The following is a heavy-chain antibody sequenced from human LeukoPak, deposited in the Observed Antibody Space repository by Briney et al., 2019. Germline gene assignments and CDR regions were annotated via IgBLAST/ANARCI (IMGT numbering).Heavy chain of an antibody. CDR2: INHSGST. D-gene: IGHD3-10*01. V-gene: IGHV4-34*01. CDR1: GGSFSGYY. Sequence: KPSETLSLTCAVYGGSFSGYYWSWIRQPPGQGLEWIGEINHSGSTNYNPSLKSRVTISVDTSKNQFSPKLSSVTRADTAVYDGSRGLITMVRGGKKKGGFFGYWGQGTLVTVSS. CDR3: SRGLITMVRGGKKKGGFFGY. J-gene: IGHJ4*02.